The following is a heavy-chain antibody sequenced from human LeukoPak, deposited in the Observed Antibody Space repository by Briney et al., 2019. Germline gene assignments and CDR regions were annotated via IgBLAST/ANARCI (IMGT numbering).Heavy chain of an antibody. CDR3: ARVQMFWRRADY. D-gene: IGHD3-10*02. V-gene: IGHV4-38-2*01. Sequence: PSETLSLTCAVSGYSISSGYYWGWIRQPPGKGLEWIGNIYYSGSTYYNPSLKSRVTISVDTSKNQFSLKLNSVTAADTAVYYCARVQMFWRRADYWGQGTLVTVSS. J-gene: IGHJ4*02. CDR2: IYYSGST. CDR1: GYSISSGYY.